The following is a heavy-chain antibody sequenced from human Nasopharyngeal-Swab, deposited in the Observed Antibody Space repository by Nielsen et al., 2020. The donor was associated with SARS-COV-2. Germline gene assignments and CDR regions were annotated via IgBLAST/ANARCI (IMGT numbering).Heavy chain of an antibody. CDR1: GGSFSGYY. CDR2: INHSGST. Sequence: SDTLSLTCAVYGGSFSGYYWSWIRQPPGKGLEWIGEINHSGSTNYNPSLKSRVTISVDTSKNQFSLKLSSVTAADTAVYYCARGEDTRNYYDSSVTDAFDIWGQGTIVTVSS. J-gene: IGHJ3*02. D-gene: IGHD3-22*01. V-gene: IGHV4-34*01. CDR3: ARGEDTRNYYDSSVTDAFDI.